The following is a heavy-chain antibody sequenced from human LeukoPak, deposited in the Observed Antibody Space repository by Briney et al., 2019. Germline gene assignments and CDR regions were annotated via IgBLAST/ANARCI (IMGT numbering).Heavy chain of an antibody. J-gene: IGHJ4*02. V-gene: IGHV4-39*01. Sequence: SETLSLTCTVSGGAISSSSYYWGWIRQPPGKGLEWIGSIYYSGGTYYNPSLKSRVTISVDTSKNQFSLKLSSVTAADTAVYYCAAVVVPAAISYWGQGTLVTVSS. CDR3: AAVVVPAAISY. CDR1: GGAISSSSYY. CDR2: IYYSGGT. D-gene: IGHD2-2*01.